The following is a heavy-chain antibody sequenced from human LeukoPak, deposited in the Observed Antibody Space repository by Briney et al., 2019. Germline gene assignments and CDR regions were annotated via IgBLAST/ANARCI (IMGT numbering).Heavy chain of an antibody. J-gene: IGHJ4*02. Sequence: GGSLRLSCAASGFTFSSYSMNWVRQAPGKGLEWVSSISSSSSYIYYADSVKGRFTISRDNAKNSLYLHINSLRAEDTAVYYCARDYGGSSPFDYWGQGTLVTVSS. CDR1: GFTFSSYS. D-gene: IGHD4-23*01. V-gene: IGHV3-21*01. CDR3: ARDYGGSSPFDY. CDR2: ISSSSSYI.